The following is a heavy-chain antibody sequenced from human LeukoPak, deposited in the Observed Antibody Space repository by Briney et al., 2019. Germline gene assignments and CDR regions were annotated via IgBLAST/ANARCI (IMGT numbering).Heavy chain of an antibody. Sequence: GGSLKLSCVASGFTFSSYTMNWVRQAPGKGVEWVSSISTGSSYIYYADSVKGRFTISRDNAKNSLYLQMNSLRAEDTAVYYCARGYRSFDYWGQGTLVTVSS. D-gene: IGHD1-14*01. J-gene: IGHJ4*02. CDR3: ARGYRSFDY. CDR2: ISTGSSYI. V-gene: IGHV3-21*06. CDR1: GFTFSSYT.